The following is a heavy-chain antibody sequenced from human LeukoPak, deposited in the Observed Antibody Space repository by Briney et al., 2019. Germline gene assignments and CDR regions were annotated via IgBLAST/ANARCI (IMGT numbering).Heavy chain of an antibody. J-gene: IGHJ4*02. CDR2: ISSSGTI. Sequence: GGSLRLSCAASGFTFNNYEMNWVRQAPGRGLEWVSYISSSGTIYYADSVKGRFIISRDNAKNSLYLQMNSLRAEDTAVYYCAREEERNNFDYWGQGTLVTVSS. CDR3: AREEERNNFDY. CDR1: GFTFNNYE. V-gene: IGHV3-48*03.